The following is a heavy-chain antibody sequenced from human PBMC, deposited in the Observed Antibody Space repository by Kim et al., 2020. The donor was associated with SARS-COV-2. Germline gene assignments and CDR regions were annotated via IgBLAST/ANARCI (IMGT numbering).Heavy chain of an antibody. V-gene: IGHV3-30*07. D-gene: IGHD6-19*01. J-gene: IGHJ4*02. Sequence: ADSVEGRFTSTRDNSKKTLYLQMNSLRAEDTAVYYCARDYSVAGTWGFDYWGQGTLVTVSS. CDR3: ARDYSVAGTWGFDY.